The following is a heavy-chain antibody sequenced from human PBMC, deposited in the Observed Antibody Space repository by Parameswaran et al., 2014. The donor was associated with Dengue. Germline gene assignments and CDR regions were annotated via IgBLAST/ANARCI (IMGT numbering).Heavy chain of an antibody. Sequence: WIRQPPGKGLEWVSAISGSGGSTYYADSVKGRFTISRDNSKNTLYLQMNSLRAEDTAVYYCAKAAEITMIVGDAFDIWGQGTMVTVSS. J-gene: IGHJ3*02. CDR2: ISGSGGST. D-gene: IGHD3-22*01. CDR3: AKAAEITMIVGDAFDI. V-gene: IGHV3-23*01.